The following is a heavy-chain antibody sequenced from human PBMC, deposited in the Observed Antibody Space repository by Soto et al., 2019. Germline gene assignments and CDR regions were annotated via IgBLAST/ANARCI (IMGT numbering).Heavy chain of an antibody. J-gene: IGHJ4*02. D-gene: IGHD4-4*01. Sequence: PGGSLRLSFAASGFTFSSYWMHWVRQAQGKGLVWVSRINSDGSSTSYADSVKGRFTISRDNAKNTLYLQMNSLRAEDTAVYYCARVRITVTRFRTADYWGQGTLVTVSS. V-gene: IGHV3-74*01. CDR2: INSDGSST. CDR3: ARVRITVTRFRTADY. CDR1: GFTFSSYW.